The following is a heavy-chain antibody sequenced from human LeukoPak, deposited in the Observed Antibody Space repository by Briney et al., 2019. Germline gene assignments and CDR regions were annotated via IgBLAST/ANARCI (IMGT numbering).Heavy chain of an antibody. CDR1: GFIVSSNY. J-gene: IGHJ4*02. D-gene: IGHD3-9*01. Sequence: GGSLRLSCAASGFIVSSNYMTWVRQAPGKGLEWVSLIYSGGTTYYADSVKGRFTISGDNSKNTLYLQMNSLRAEDTAVYYCARKHILTGSYFDYWGQGTLVTVSS. V-gene: IGHV3-53*01. CDR2: IYSGGTT. CDR3: ARKHILTGSYFDY.